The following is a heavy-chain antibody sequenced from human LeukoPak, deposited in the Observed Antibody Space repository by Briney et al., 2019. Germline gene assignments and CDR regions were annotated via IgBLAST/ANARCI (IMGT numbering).Heavy chain of an antibody. J-gene: IGHJ4*02. Sequence: SETLSLTCTVSGGSISNYYWNWIRQPPGQGLEWIGHIYYSGSTNYNPSLKSRVTISVDTSKNQFSLKLSSVTAADTAVYYCARRTYDSSGYTDYWGQGTLVTVSS. CDR3: ARRTYDSSGYTDY. CDR1: GGSISNYY. CDR2: IYYSGST. D-gene: IGHD3-22*01. V-gene: IGHV4-59*08.